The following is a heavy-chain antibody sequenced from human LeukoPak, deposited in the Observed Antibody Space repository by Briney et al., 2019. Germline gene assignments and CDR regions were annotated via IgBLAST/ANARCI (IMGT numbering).Heavy chain of an antibody. CDR3: ARGLGLRLRPSRFDP. CDR2: ISAYTGDT. J-gene: IGHJ5*02. Sequence: ASVNVSCKTSGYTFTNYGIGWVRQAPGQGLEWMGWISAYTGDTHYVQKFHDRVTMTIDTSTNTAYMQLTTLTSDDTAVYYCARGLGLRLRPSRFDPWGRGTLVTVSS. CDR1: GYTFTNYG. V-gene: IGHV1-18*01. D-gene: IGHD2-21*02.